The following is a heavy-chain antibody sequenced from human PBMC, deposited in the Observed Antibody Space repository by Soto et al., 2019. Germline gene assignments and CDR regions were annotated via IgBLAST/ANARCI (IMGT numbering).Heavy chain of an antibody. D-gene: IGHD2-2*01. Sequence: QFQLLQSGAEVKKPGSSVKVSCKASGDTFGSHTIDWVRQAPGEGLEWMGRGIPTLGVPNYAQKFQGRVTIFADKSTSTVDMELSGLKFEDSAVYFCARGRCTSPRCFRFAFDIWGQGTMVTVSS. CDR2: GIPTLGVP. J-gene: IGHJ3*02. V-gene: IGHV1-69*02. CDR3: ARGRCTSPRCFRFAFDI. CDR1: GDTFGSHT.